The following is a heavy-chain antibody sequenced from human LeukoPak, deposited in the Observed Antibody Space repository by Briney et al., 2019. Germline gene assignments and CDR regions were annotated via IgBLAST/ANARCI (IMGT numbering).Heavy chain of an antibody. CDR1: GYTFTSYF. D-gene: IGHD6-13*01. CDR2: INHMTGDT. J-gene: IGHJ4*02. V-gene: IGHV1-2*02. Sequence: EASVKVSCKASGYTFTSYFIHWVRQAPGQGLEWVGWINHMTGDTSYAQKFQGRVTLTGDTSITTAYMELSSLRSDDTAVYYCARDLFLAATEREGDDYWGQGTLVTVSS. CDR3: ARDLFLAATEREGDDY.